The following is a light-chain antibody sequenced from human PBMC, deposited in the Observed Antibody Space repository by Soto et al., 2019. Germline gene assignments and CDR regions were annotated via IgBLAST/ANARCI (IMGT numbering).Light chain of an antibody. J-gene: IGKJ4*01. CDR1: QDISND. V-gene: IGKV1-27*01. Sequence: DIRLTQSPASLSASVGDTITITCRASQDISNDVAWYQQKPGKPPNLLISSASSLESGVPPRFRGSGYATHFTLSISSLQPEDFATYYCQKYDRSSSTCGGGTKVEI. CDR2: SAS. CDR3: QKYDRSSST.